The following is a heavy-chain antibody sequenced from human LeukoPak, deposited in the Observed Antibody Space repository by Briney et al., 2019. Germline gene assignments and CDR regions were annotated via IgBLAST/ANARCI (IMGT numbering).Heavy chain of an antibody. CDR1: GGSISSSNW. CDR3: ARHAASMGGYFQH. J-gene: IGHJ1*01. V-gene: IGHV4-4*02. Sequence: PSETLSLTCAVSGGSISSSNWWSWVRQPPGKGLEWIGEIYYSGSTNYNPSLKSRVTISVDKSKNQFSLKLSSVTAADTAVYYCARHAASMGGYFQHWGQGTLVTVSS. D-gene: IGHD3-16*01. CDR2: IYYSGST.